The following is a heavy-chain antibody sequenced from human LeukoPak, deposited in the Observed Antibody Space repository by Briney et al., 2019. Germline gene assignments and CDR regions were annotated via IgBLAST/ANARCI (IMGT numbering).Heavy chain of an antibody. CDR1: GFTFSSYA. CDR2: ISGSGGST. D-gene: IGHD3-10*01. Sequence: PGGSLRLSCAASGFTFSSYAMTWVRQAPGKGLEWVSSISGSGGSTYYADPVKGRFTISRDNSNNTTYLQMNSLRAEDTAVYYCAKYFGVTVYYYYMDVWGKGTTVTVSS. V-gene: IGHV3-23*01. CDR3: AKYFGVTVYYYYMDV. J-gene: IGHJ6*03.